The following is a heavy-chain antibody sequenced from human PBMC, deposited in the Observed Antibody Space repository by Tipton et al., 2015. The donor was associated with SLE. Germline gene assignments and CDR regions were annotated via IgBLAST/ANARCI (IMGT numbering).Heavy chain of an antibody. CDR1: GGSITHTKYY. Sequence: TLSLTCTVSGGSITHTKYYWGWLRQPPGKGLEWIGSIYYTGSTYYNPSLESRVTISIDTSKNQFSLKLRSVTAADTVFYYCTNGDYWGQGILVTISS. CDR2: IYYTGST. V-gene: IGHV4-39*01. J-gene: IGHJ4*02. CDR3: TNGDY.